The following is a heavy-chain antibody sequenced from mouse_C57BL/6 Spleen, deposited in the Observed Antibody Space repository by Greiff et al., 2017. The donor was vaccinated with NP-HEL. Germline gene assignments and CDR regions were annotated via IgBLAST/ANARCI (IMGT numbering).Heavy chain of an antibody. CDR2: INPSSRYT. J-gene: IGHJ2*01. D-gene: IGHD2-3*01. CDR3: ARSDDGYYDFDY. V-gene: IGHV1-7*01. CDR1: GYTFTSYW. Sequence: QVQLKESGAELAKPGASVKLSCKASGYTFTSYWMHWVKQRPGQGLEWIGYINPSSRYTKYNQKFKDKATLTADKSSSTAYMQLSSLTYEDSAVYYCARSDDGYYDFDYWGQGTTLTVSS.